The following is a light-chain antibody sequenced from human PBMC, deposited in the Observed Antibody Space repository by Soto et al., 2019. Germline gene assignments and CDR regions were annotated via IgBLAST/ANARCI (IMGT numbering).Light chain of an antibody. CDR3: SSYTSSSTYV. J-gene: IGLJ1*01. CDR2: DVN. Sequence: QPVLTQPASVSGSPGQSITISCTGTSSDVGGYKYVSWYQQHPGKAPKLMIYDVNDRPSGVSRRFSGSKSGNTASLTISGLQAEDEADYYCSSYTSSSTYVFGTGTKLTVL. CDR1: SSDVGGYKY. V-gene: IGLV2-14*01.